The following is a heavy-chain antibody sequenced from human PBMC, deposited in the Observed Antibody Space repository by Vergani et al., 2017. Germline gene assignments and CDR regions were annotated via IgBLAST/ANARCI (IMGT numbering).Heavy chain of an antibody. CDR3: ARMGGYDEGDACRIGYFDS. CDR1: GDSISSGVYY. J-gene: IGHJ4*02. V-gene: IGHV4-31*03. CDR2: TYSTGST. Sequence: QVQLQESGPGLVKPSQTLSLICSVSGDSISSGVYYWNWIRQHPGKGLEWIGYTYSTGSTHHNPSLRRRINMSVDTSKNQFSLKLNSVTAADTAMYYCARMGGYDEGDACRIGYFDSWGPGILVTVSS. D-gene: IGHD3-22*01.